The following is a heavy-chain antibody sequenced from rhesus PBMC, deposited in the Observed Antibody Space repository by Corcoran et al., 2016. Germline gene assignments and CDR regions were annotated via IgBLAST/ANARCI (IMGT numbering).Heavy chain of an antibody. CDR1: GYSISSGFG. CDR2: IGGSSGST. D-gene: IGHD4-17*01. Sequence: QVQLQESGPGLVTPSETLSLTCAVSGYSISSGFGWCWIRQPPGQGLEWIGYIGGSSGSTKYNPSLKSRVTSSKDTSKNQFSLKLSSVTAADTAVYYCARRPMVGYFDYWGQGVLVTVSS. J-gene: IGHJ4*01. V-gene: IGHV4-127*01. CDR3: ARRPMVGYFDY.